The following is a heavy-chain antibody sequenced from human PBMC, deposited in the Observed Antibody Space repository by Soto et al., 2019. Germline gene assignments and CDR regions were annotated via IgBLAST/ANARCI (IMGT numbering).Heavy chain of an antibody. Sequence: SGPTLVNPTQTLTLTCTFSGFSLSTSGVGVGWIRQPPGKALEWLALIYWDDDKRYSPSLKSRLTITKETSKNQVVLTMTKMDHVDTHTYYFVKSTYPRHYDFWSCPRLDVSGQG. CDR2: IYWDDDK. CDR1: GFSLSTSGVG. V-gene: IGHV2-5*02. J-gene: IGHJ6*02. D-gene: IGHD3-3*01. CDR3: VKSTYPRHYDFWSCPRLDV.